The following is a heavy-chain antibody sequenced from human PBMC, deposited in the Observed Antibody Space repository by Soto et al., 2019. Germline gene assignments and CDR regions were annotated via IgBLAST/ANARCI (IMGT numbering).Heavy chain of an antibody. J-gene: IGHJ6*03. V-gene: IGHV3-23*01. CDR3: AKGGAVAAPYYYYYMDV. CDR1: GFTFSSYA. Sequence: GGSLSLSCAASGFTFSSYAMSWVRQAPGKGLEWVSAISGSGGSTYYADSVKGRFTISRDNSKNTLYLQMNSLRAEDTAVYYCAKGGAVAAPYYYYYMDVWGKGTTVTVSS. CDR2: ISGSGGST. D-gene: IGHD6-19*01.